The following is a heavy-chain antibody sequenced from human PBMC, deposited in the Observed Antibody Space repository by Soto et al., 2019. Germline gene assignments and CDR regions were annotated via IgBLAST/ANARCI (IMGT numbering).Heavy chain of an antibody. CDR1: GGSISSGDYY. J-gene: IGHJ4*01. V-gene: IGHV4-30-4*01. CDR2: IYYSGST. CDR3: ARAPIVATINGIDY. D-gene: IGHD5-12*01. Sequence: SETLSLTCTVSGGSISSGDYYWSWIRQPPGKGLEWIGYIYYSGSTYYNPSLKSRVTISVDTSKNQFSLKLSSVTAADTAVYYCARAPIVATINGIDYWGHGTLVTVSS.